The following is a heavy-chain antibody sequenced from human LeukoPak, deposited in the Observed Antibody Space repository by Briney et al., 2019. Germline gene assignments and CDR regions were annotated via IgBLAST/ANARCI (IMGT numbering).Heavy chain of an antibody. Sequence: SGPTLVKPTQTLTLTCTFSGFSLSTNRVAVGWIRQPPGKALEWLALIYWNDDKRYSPSLKSRLTITKDTSQDQVVLTMTNMDPMDTATYYCAHASYYDFWSGYPFFDYWGQGTLVTVSS. CDR1: GFSLSTNRVA. CDR3: AHASYYDFWSGYPFFDY. D-gene: IGHD3-3*01. V-gene: IGHV2-5*01. J-gene: IGHJ4*02. CDR2: IYWNDDK.